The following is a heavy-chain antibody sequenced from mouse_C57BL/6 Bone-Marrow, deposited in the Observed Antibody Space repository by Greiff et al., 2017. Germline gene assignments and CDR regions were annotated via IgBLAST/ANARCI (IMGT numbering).Heavy chain of an antibody. CDR2: ISDGGSYT. V-gene: IGHV5-4*01. CDR3: AREIVTRYFDV. J-gene: IGHJ1*03. Sequence: EVQGVESGGGLVKPGGSLKLSCAASGFTFSSYAMSWVRQTPEKRLEWVATISDGGSYTYYPDNVKGRFTISRDNAKNNLYLQRSHLKSEDTAMYYCAREIVTRYFDVGGTGTTVTVTS. D-gene: IGHD2-5*01. CDR1: GFTFSSYA.